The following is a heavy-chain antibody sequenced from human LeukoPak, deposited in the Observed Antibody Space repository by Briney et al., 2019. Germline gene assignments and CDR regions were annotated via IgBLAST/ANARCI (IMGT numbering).Heavy chain of an antibody. V-gene: IGHV4-4*07. CDR1: GGSISSYY. CDR2: IYTSGST. CDR3: ARVGRITMVRGPHPRDYYMDV. Sequence: PSETLFLTCTVSGGSISSYYWSWIRQPAGKGLEWIGRIYTSGSTNYNPSLKSRVTMSVDTSKNQFSLKLSSVTAADTAVYYCARVGRITMVRGPHPRDYYMDVWGKGTTVTVSS. J-gene: IGHJ6*03. D-gene: IGHD3-10*01.